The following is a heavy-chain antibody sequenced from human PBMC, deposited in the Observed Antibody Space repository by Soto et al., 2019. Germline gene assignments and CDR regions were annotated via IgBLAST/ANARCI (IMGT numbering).Heavy chain of an antibody. Sequence: PGGSLRLSCAASGFTFSSYAMHWVRQAPGKGLEWVAVISYDGSNKYYADSVKGRFTISRDNSKNTLYLQMNSLRAEDTAVYYCARLVVVVAATYDYWGQGTLVTVSS. J-gene: IGHJ4*02. V-gene: IGHV3-30-3*01. CDR2: ISYDGSNK. D-gene: IGHD2-15*01. CDR3: ARLVVVVAATYDY. CDR1: GFTFSSYA.